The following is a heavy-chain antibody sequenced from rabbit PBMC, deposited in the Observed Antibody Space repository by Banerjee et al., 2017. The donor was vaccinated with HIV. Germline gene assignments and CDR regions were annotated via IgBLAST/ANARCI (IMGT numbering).Heavy chain of an antibody. Sequence: EQLLESGGGLVKPEGSLKLSCTASGFSFSGGAYMCWVRQAPGKGLDWIACIGIRSGTTHYASWAKGRFTISKTSSTTVTLQMTSLTAADTATYFCARGDASDTGYNLWGPGTLVTVS. CDR3: ARGDASDTGYNL. CDR1: GFSFSGGAY. D-gene: IGHD1-1*01. CDR2: IGIRSGTT. V-gene: IGHV1S45*01. J-gene: IGHJ4*01.